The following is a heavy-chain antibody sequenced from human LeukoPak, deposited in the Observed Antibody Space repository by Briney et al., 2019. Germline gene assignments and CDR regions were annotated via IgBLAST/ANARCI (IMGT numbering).Heavy chain of an antibody. CDR3: ARVTYYYDSSGYDAFDI. D-gene: IGHD3-22*01. V-gene: IGHV3-66*02. CDR2: IYSGGST. CDR1: GFTFSSNY. J-gene: IGHJ3*02. Sequence: GGSLRLSCAASGFTFSSNYMSWVRQAPGKGLEWVPVIYSGGSTYYADSVKGRFTISRDNSKNTLYLQMNSLRAEDTAVYYCARVTYYYDSSGYDAFDIWRQGTMVTVSS.